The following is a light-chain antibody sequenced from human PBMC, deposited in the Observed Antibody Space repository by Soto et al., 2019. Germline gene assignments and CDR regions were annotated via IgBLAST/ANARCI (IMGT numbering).Light chain of an antibody. CDR3: QQYNSYWT. CDR2: DAS. J-gene: IGKJ1*01. Sequence: DIQMTQSPSTLSASVGDRVTITCRASQSISSWLAWYQQKPGKAPQLLIYDASSSESGVPSRLSGSGSGTEFTLTIRSLQPDDFATYYCQQYNSYWTFGQGTKVDIK. V-gene: IGKV1-5*01. CDR1: QSISSW.